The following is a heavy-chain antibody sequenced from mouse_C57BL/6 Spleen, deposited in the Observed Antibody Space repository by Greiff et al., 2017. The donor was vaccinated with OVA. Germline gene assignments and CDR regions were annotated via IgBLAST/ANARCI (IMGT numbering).Heavy chain of an antibody. D-gene: IGHD6-5*01. J-gene: IGHJ2*01. Sequence: QVQLKESGPELAKPGASVKISCKASDYSFTSYYIHWVKQRTGQGLEWIGWIYPGNDNNEYNEKFKGKATLTADTSSSTAYMQLSSLTSEDSAVYYCASDYAETYFHYWGQGTTLTVSS. V-gene: IGHV1-66*01. CDR3: ASDYAETYFHY. CDR2: IYPGNDNN. CDR1: DYSFTSYY.